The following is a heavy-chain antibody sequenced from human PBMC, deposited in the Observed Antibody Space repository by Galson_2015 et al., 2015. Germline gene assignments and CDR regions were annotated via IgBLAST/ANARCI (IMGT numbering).Heavy chain of an antibody. CDR3: VGGSSSGCFY. V-gene: IGHV3-74*01. Sequence: SLRLSCAASGFSFSSSWMHWVRQAPGKGLVWVSRINSDGSSTNSADSVKGRFTISRDNAKNTLYLQMNSLRAEDTAVYYCVGGSSSGCFYWGQGTLVTVSS. CDR2: INSDGSST. CDR1: GFSFSSSW. D-gene: IGHD2-2*01. J-gene: IGHJ4*02.